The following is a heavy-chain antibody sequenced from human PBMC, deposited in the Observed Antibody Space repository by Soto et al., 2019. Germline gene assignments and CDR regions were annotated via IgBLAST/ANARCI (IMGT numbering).Heavy chain of an antibody. D-gene: IGHD6-13*01. Sequence: PGGSLRLSCAASGFTFGKYAMTWVRQAPGKGLDWISAINPSGSKADYADSVKGRFTMSRDNSKNTLFLQMNSLRVEDTAVYYCAKDGEFSSSWTPDYWGQGALVTVSS. CDR1: GFTFGKYA. V-gene: IGHV3-23*01. CDR3: AKDGEFSSSWTPDY. CDR2: INPSGSKA. J-gene: IGHJ4*02.